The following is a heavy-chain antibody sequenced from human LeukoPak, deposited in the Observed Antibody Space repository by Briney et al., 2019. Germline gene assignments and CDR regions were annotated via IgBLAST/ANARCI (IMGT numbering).Heavy chain of an antibody. J-gene: IGHJ6*03. V-gene: IGHV4-4*07. Sequence: PSETLSLTCTVSGGSISIYYWSWIRQPAGKGLEWIGRIYTSGSTNYNPSLKSRVTMSVDTSKNQFSLKLSSVTAADTAVYYCARDLGYSGYVRSYMDVWGKGNTVTISS. CDR3: ARDLGYSGYVRSYMDV. D-gene: IGHD5-12*01. CDR2: IYTSGST. CDR1: GGSISIYY.